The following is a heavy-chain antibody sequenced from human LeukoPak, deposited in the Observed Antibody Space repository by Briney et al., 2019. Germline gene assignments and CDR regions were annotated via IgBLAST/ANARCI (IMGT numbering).Heavy chain of an antibody. CDR1: GGSISSYY. J-gene: IGHJ6*02. V-gene: IGHV4-59*01. CDR2: VYYSGTT. Sequence: PSETLSLTCTVSGGSISSYYGAWIRQPPGKGLEWIGFVYYSGTTGYNPSLKSRVTISVDTSKNQFSLQLSSVTAADTAVYHCARSYDSRGYYYYGMDVWGQGTTVTVSS. CDR3: ARSYDSRGYYYYGMDV. D-gene: IGHD3-22*01.